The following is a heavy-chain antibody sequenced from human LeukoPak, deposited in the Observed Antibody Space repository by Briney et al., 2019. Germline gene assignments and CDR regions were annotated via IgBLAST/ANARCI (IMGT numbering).Heavy chain of an antibody. CDR1: GYTLTELS. D-gene: IGHD3-3*01. Sequence: GASVKVSCKVTGYTLTELSMHWVRQAPGKGLEWMGGFDPEDGETIYAQKFQGRVTMTRNTSISTAYMELSSLRSEDTAVYYCARGLKSYYDFWSGYYTGVLSAFDIWGQGTMVTVSS. CDR3: ARGLKSYYDFWSGYYTGVLSAFDI. CDR2: FDPEDGET. J-gene: IGHJ3*02. V-gene: IGHV1-24*01.